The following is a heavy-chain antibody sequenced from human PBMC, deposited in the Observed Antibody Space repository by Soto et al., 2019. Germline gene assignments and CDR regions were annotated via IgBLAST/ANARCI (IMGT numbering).Heavy chain of an antibody. D-gene: IGHD5-18*01. CDR2: ISYDGSNK. Sequence: PGGSLRLSCAASGFTFSSYAMHWVRQAPGKGLEWVAVISYDGSNKYYADSVKGRFTISRDNSKNTLYLQMNSLRAEDTAVYYCASDTWIQLWLPSYYFDYWGQGTLVTVSS. J-gene: IGHJ4*02. CDR3: ASDTWIQLWLPSYYFDY. V-gene: IGHV3-30-3*01. CDR1: GFTFSSYA.